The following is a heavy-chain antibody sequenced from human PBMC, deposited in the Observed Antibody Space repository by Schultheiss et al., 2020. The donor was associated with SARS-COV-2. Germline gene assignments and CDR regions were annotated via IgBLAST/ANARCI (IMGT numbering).Heavy chain of an antibody. V-gene: IGHV4-34*01. D-gene: IGHD5-24*01. J-gene: IGHJ4*02. CDR1: SGSFSGYY. Sequence: SETLSLTCAVYSGSFSGYYWSWIRQPPGKGLEWIGEINHSGSTNYNPSLKSRVTISVDTSKNQFSLKLSSVTAADTAVYYCARVGGRDGYNSPDYWGQGTLVTVSS. CDR2: INHSGST. CDR3: ARVGGRDGYNSPDY.